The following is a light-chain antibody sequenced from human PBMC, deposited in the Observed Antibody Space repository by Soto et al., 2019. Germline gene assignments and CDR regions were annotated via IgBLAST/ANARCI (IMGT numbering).Light chain of an antibody. J-gene: IGKJ5*01. CDR3: QQFNNYPLT. V-gene: IGKV1D-13*01. CDR1: QGISSA. Sequence: IHVSLSPASLSASVGDRVTITCRASQGISSAVAWYQQKPGKPPKLLMYDASSLESGVPPRFSGSGSGTDFTLSISSLQPEDFATYYCQQFNNYPLTFGQGTRLEIK. CDR2: DAS.